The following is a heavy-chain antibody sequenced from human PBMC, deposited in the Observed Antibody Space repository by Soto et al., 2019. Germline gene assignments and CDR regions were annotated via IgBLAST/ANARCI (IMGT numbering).Heavy chain of an antibody. V-gene: IGHV1-18*04. J-gene: IGHJ6*02. D-gene: IGHD2-2*01. Sequence: ASVKVSCKASGYTFTSYGISWVRQAPGQGLEWMGWISAYNGNTNYAQKLQGRVTMTTDTSTSTAYMELRSLRSDDTAVYYCARDGSGCSSTSCYHYYYYGMDVWGQGTTVTVS. CDR2: ISAYNGNT. CDR3: ARDGSGCSSTSCYHYYYYGMDV. CDR1: GYTFTSYG.